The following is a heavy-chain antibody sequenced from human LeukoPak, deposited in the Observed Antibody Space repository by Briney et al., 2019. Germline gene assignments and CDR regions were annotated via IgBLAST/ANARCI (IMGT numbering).Heavy chain of an antibody. D-gene: IGHD3-10*01. CDR1: GFTFSSYA. J-gene: IGHJ4*02. CDR2: ISYDGSNK. V-gene: IGHV3-30-3*01. CDR3: VWFGELSASHFDY. Sequence: TGRSLRLSCAASGFTFSSYAMHWVRQAPGKGLEWVAVISYDGSNKYYADSVKGRFTISRDNSKNTLYLQMNSLRAEDTAVCYCVWFGELSASHFDYWGQGTLVTVSS.